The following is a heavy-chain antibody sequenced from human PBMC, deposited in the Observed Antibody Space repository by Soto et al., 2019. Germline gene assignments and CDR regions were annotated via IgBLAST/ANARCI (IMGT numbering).Heavy chain of an antibody. CDR2: PMPIFGTA. CDR3: ALRTRSTYYYYGMDV. J-gene: IGHJ6*02. V-gene: IGHV1-69*13. Sequence: SVKVSWKASGGTLSSYAMSWVRQAPGQGLEWMGGPMPIFGTANYAQKFQGRVTITADESRSTAYMEMSSLRSEDTDVYYCALRTRSTYYYYGMDVWGQGTTVTVSS. D-gene: IGHD2-2*01. CDR1: GGTLSSYA.